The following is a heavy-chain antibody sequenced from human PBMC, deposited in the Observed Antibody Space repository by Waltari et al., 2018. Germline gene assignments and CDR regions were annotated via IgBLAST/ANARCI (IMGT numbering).Heavy chain of an antibody. CDR1: FSRDW. CDR2: IWYEGGLE. D-gene: IGHD3-3*01. J-gene: IGHJ4*01. CDR3: AKSRGLEY. V-gene: IGHV3-7*01. Sequence: FSRDWMKEVGQAPGRGEDWGANIWYEGGLEYYADVVKGRCTCSRENASNTLYLEMNSLRVDDTAVYYCAKSRGLEYWGQGTLIIVSS.